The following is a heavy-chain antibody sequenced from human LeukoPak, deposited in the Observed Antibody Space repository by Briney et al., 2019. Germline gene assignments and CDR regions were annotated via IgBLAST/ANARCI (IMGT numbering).Heavy chain of an antibody. D-gene: IGHD6-6*01. V-gene: IGHV3-66*01. CDR1: GLTVSSNY. CDR2: IYSGGRT. J-gene: IGHJ4*02. Sequence: GGSLRLSCAASGLTVSSNYMSWVRQAPGKGLEWVSVIYSGGRTSYADSVKGRFTISRDNSKNTLYLQMNSLRAEDTAVYYCARERVENQQLVGGNYWGQGTLVTVSS. CDR3: ARERVENQQLVGGNY.